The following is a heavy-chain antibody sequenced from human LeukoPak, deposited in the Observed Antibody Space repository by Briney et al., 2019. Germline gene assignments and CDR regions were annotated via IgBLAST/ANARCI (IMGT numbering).Heavy chain of an antibody. CDR1: GFPFSSHW. Sequence: PGGSLRLSCAASGFPFSSHWLSWFRQSPGKGLEWVSSISGSGSYTYYTESVKGRFSISRDNAKNSVFLQMNSLRVEDTAVYYCARDADYGDYRFDYWGQGTLVSVSS. CDR2: ISGSGSYT. D-gene: IGHD4-17*01. J-gene: IGHJ4*02. V-gene: IGHV3-21*01. CDR3: ARDADYGDYRFDY.